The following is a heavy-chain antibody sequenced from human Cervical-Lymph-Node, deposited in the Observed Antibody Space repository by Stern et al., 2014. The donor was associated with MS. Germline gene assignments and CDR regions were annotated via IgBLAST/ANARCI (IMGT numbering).Heavy chain of an antibody. CDR1: GGSFSTYV. D-gene: IGHD5-18*01. CDR2: IVSIFDKA. CDR3: ARERGNSYGFDY. Sequence: VQLVESGAEVKKPGSSVKVSCKASGGSFSTYVLNGVRQAPGQGLEWMGGIVSIFDKANYAQKFQGRVTITAEESTSTVYMELSSLRSEDTAVYYCARERGNSYGFDYWGQGTLVAVS. J-gene: IGHJ4*02. V-gene: IGHV1-69*01.